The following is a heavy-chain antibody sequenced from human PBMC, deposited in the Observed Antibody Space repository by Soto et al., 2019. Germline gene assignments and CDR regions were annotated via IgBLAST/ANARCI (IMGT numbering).Heavy chain of an antibody. J-gene: IGHJ4*02. CDR3: AKEGXGGNYLHNNAYLYYFDY. V-gene: IGHV3-23*01. D-gene: IGHD3-16*01. CDR1: GFIFTYYA. CDR2: RSGNGGST. Sequence: PRGSLTLSCAASGFIFTYYAMSWVRQAPGKGLERVSSRSGNGGSTYYANSVTGRFTISRDNSKSTIYLQMNSLSAEDTALYYCAKEGXGGNYLHNNAYLYYFDYWSQGTLVTVSS.